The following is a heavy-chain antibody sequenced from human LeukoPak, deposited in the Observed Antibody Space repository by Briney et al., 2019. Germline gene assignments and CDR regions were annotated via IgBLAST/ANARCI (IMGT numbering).Heavy chain of an antibody. CDR2: IKTDGSQI. CDR3: ARDLNWETY. V-gene: IGHV3-7*01. CDR1: GFSFSSYR. Sequence: PGGSLRLSCAASGFSFSSYRMNWVRQAPGKGLEWVANIKTDGSQIYYVDSVKGRFTISRDNAKNSLYLQMNSLRVEDTAVYYCARDLNWETYWGQGTLVSVSS. D-gene: IGHD7-27*01. J-gene: IGHJ4*02.